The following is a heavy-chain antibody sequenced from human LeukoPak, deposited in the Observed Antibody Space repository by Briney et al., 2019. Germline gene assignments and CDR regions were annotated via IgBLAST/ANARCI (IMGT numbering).Heavy chain of an antibody. J-gene: IGHJ4*02. D-gene: IGHD3-10*01. CDR3: AKVPLWFGELLDY. CDR1: GFTFSGYA. V-gene: IGHV3-23*01. Sequence: GGSLRLSCAASGFTFSGYAMSWVRQAPGKGLEWVSAISGRGGSKYYADSVKGRFTISRDNSKNTLYLQMNSLRAEDTAVYYCAKVPLWFGELLDYWGQGTLVTVSS. CDR2: ISGRGGSK.